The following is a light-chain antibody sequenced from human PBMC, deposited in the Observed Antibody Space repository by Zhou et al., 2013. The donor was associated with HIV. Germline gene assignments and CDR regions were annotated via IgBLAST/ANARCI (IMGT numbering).Light chain of an antibody. CDR2: AAS. Sequence: DIQMTQSPSSLSASVGDRVTITCRAGQTILSYLNWYQQKPGRAPNVLIYAASTLQSGVPSRFSGSGSGTDFTLIISSLQPEDFAIYYCQQTYRTPLTFGGGTKVEVK. J-gene: IGKJ4*01. CDR3: QQTYRTPLT. CDR1: QTILSY. V-gene: IGKV1-39*01.